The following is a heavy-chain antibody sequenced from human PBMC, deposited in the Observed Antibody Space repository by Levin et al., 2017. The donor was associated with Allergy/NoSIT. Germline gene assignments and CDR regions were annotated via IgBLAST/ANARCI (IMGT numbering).Heavy chain of an antibody. V-gene: IGHV4-59*08. D-gene: IGHD2-2*02. Sequence: SSQTLSLTCTVSGDSMSSSYWSWIRQPPGKGLEWIGYIYYSGSTNYNPSLKSRVTMSVDTSKNHFSLKLSSVTAADTAMYYCARQYCSSISCYIDNWGQGTQVTVSS. CDR2: IYYSGST. CDR3: ARQYCSSISCYIDN. CDR1: GDSMSSSY. J-gene: IGHJ4*02.